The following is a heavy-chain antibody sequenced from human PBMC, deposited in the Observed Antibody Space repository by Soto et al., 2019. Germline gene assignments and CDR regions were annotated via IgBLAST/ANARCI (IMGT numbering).Heavy chain of an antibody. D-gene: IGHD6-13*01. Sequence: SGGSLRLSCTASGFTFSSHAMTWVRQAPGKGLEWVSGLSDSGGSTYYADSVKGRFTISRDNSMNTLYLQMNTLRAEDTAVYYCAKVSSSWYSGFFDFWGQGTLVTVSS. V-gene: IGHV3-23*01. CDR2: LSDSGGST. CDR1: GFTFSSHA. CDR3: AKVSSSWYSGFFDF. J-gene: IGHJ4*02.